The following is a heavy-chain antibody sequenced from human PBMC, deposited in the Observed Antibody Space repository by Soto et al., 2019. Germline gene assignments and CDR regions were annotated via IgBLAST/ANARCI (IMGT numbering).Heavy chain of an antibody. CDR2: ISDGGDLT. CDR1: GFAFSSHP. J-gene: IGHJ3*02. D-gene: IGHD3-10*01. V-gene: IGHV3-23*01. CDR3: ARRVIGSSRTFDI. Sequence: QRLSCAASGFAFSSHPMSWVRQAPEKGLEWVAGISDGGDLTYNADSVGGRFTISRDNSRNTLYLQMNSLRAEDTAVYYCARRVIGSSRTFDIWGQGTMVTVSS.